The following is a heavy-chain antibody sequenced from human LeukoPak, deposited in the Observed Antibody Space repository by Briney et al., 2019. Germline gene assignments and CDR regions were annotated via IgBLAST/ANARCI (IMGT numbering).Heavy chain of an antibody. J-gene: IGHJ4*02. D-gene: IGHD5-12*01. CDR3: ATTSLHSGYDRMAPIFDY. CDR1: GYTLTELS. V-gene: IGHV1-24*01. Sequence: GSVKASCKVSGYTLTELSMHWVRQAPGKGLEWMGGFDPEDGETIYAQKFQGRVTMTEDTSTDTAYMELSSLRSEDTAVYYCATTSLHSGYDRMAPIFDYWGQGTLVTVSS. CDR2: FDPEDGET.